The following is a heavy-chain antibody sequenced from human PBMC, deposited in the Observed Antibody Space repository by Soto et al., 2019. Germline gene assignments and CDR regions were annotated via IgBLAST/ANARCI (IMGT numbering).Heavy chain of an antibody. CDR2: IYYSGST. J-gene: IGHJ3*02. V-gene: IGHV4-39*01. D-gene: IGHD3-10*01. Sequence: QLQLQESGPGLVKPSETLSLTCTVSGGSISSSSYYWGWIRQPPGKGLEWIGSIYYSGSTYYNPSLKSRVTISVDTSKNQFSLKLSSVTAADTAVYYCRAGSGSYYNEVGLAFDIWGQGTMVTVSS. CDR3: RAGSGSYYNEVGLAFDI. CDR1: GGSISSSSYY.